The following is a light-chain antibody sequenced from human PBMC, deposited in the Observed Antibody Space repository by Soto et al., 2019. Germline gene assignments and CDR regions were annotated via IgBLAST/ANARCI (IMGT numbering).Light chain of an antibody. Sequence: EIVMTQSPVTLSVSPGERATLSCRASQSVSSNLAWYQQKPGQAPSLLIYDASNRATGIPARFSGSGSGTDFTLTISSLEPEDFAVYYCQQRSNWPPRITFGQGTRLEIK. J-gene: IGKJ5*01. CDR1: QSVSSN. V-gene: IGKV3-11*01. CDR3: QQRSNWPPRIT. CDR2: DAS.